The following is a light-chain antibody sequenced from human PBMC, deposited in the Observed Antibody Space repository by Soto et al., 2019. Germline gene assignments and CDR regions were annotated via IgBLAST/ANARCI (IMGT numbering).Light chain of an antibody. CDR3: RAYTARSTLV. Sequence: QSALTQPASVSGSAGQSITISCSGTMRDVGAYNLVSWYQQHPGTAPKLIIYEVRNRPSGISSRFSGSRSGNTASLTISGLQSEDEVDYYCRAYTARSTLVFGGGTKVTVL. CDR2: EVR. V-gene: IGLV2-14*01. CDR1: MRDVGAYNL. J-gene: IGLJ3*02.